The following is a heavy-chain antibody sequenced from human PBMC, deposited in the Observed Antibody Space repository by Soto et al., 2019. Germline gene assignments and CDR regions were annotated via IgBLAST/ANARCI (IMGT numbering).Heavy chain of an antibody. CDR3: ATHLSNGSPDY. J-gene: IGHJ4*02. Sequence: EVQLLESGGALVQPGGSLRLSCAASGFTFSSYAMSWVRQAPGKGLEWVSLISGSGGGTYYADSVKGRFTISRDNSKNTLYLQMNSLRAEDTAVVYCATHLSNGSPDYWGQGTLVTVSS. CDR2: ISGSGGGT. V-gene: IGHV3-23*01. CDR1: GFTFSSYA. D-gene: IGHD2-15*01.